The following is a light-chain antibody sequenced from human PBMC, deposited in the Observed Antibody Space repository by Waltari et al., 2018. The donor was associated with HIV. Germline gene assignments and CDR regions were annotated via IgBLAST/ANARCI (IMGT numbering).Light chain of an antibody. Sequence: EIVLTQSPATLSLSPGERATLSCGASQSVSSSYVAWYQQKPGLAPRLLIYDASRRAPGIPDRFSGSGSGTDFTLTISRLEPEDFAVYYCQQYGSSLHSFGQGTKLEIK. CDR2: DAS. CDR1: QSVSSSY. J-gene: IGKJ2*03. V-gene: IGKV3D-20*01. CDR3: QQYGSSLHS.